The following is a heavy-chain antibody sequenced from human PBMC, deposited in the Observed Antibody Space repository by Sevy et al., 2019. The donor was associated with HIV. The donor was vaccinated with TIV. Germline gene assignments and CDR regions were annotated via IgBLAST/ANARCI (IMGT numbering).Heavy chain of an antibody. D-gene: IGHD6-6*01. CDR3: ASFGYSSSSYYYGMDV. CDR2: IYHSGST. V-gene: IGHV4-38-2*02. J-gene: IGHJ6*02. CDR1: GYSISSGYY. Sequence: SETLSLTCTVSGYSISSGYYWGWIRQPPGKGLEWIGSIYHSGSTYYNPSLKSRVTISVDTSKNQFSLKLSSVTAADTAVYYCASFGYSSSSYYYGMDVWGQGTTVTVSS.